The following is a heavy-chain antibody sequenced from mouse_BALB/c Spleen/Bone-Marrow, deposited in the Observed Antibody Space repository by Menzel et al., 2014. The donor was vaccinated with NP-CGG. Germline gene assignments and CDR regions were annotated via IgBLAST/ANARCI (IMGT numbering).Heavy chain of an antibody. CDR3: ARCYYGNYFDY. CDR2: INPSNGRT. J-gene: IGHJ2*01. CDR1: GYTFTSYW. Sequence: QVHVKQSGAELVKPGASVKLSCKASGYTFTSYWMHWVKQRPGQGLEWIGEINPSNGRTNYNEKFKSKATLTVDKSSSTACMQLSSLTSEDSAVYYCARCYYGNYFDYWGQGTTLTVSS. D-gene: IGHD2-1*01. V-gene: IGHV1S81*02.